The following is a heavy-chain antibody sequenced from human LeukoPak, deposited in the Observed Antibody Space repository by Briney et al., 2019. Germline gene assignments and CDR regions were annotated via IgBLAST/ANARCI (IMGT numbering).Heavy chain of an antibody. CDR1: GGSFSGYY. Sequence: PSETLSLTCAVYGGSFSGYYWSWIRQPPGKGLEWIGEINHSGSTNYNPSLKSRVTISVDTSKNQFSLKLSSVTAADTAVYYCARPVWGAAAGTYWFDPWGQGTLVTVSS. V-gene: IGHV4-34*01. J-gene: IGHJ5*02. CDR2: INHSGST. D-gene: IGHD6-13*01. CDR3: ARPVWGAAAGTYWFDP.